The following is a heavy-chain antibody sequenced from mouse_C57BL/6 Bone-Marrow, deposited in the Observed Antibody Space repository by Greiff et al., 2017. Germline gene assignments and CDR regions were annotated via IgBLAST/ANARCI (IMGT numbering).Heavy chain of an antibody. J-gene: IGHJ4*01. Sequence: VQLQQPGAELVKPGASVKLSCKASGYTFTSYWMQWVKQRPGQGLEWIGEIDPSDSDTNYNQKFKGKATLTVDTSSSTAYMHLSSLTSEDSAVYYCARDDYDVYYAMDYWGQGTSVTVSS. D-gene: IGHD2-4*01. CDR2: IDPSDSDT. V-gene: IGHV1-50*01. CDR3: ARDDYDVYYAMDY. CDR1: GYTFTSYW.